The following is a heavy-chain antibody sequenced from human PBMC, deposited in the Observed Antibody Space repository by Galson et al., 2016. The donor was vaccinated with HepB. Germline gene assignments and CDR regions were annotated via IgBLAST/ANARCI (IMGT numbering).Heavy chain of an antibody. D-gene: IGHD5-12*01. Sequence: SLRLSCATSGFTFSTSSMNWVRQAPGKGLEWVAYISFKETITSYADSVKGRFTVSRDNAENSLFLQMNSLRDEDTAVYYCAKEKGMATDRLYYYYYAMDVWGQGTTVTVPS. V-gene: IGHV3-48*02. J-gene: IGHJ6*02. CDR3: AKEKGMATDRLYYYYYAMDV. CDR1: GFTFSTSS. CDR2: ISFKETIT.